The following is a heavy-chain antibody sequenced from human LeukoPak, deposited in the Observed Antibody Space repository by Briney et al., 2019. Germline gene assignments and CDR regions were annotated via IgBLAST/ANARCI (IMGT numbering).Heavy chain of an antibody. Sequence: GGSLRLSCAASGFTVSNNYMSWVRQAPGKGLEWVSAISGSGGSTYYADSVKGRFTISRDNSKNTLYLQMNSLRAEDTAVYYCAKRSGLGYWGQGSLVTVSS. CDR2: ISGSGGST. D-gene: IGHD6-19*01. V-gene: IGHV3-23*01. CDR1: GFTVSNNY. J-gene: IGHJ4*02. CDR3: AKRSGLGY.